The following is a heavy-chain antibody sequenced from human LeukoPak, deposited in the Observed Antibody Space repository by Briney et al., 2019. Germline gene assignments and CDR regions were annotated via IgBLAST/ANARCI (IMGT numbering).Heavy chain of an antibody. D-gene: IGHD6-13*01. V-gene: IGHV4-59*01. CDR1: GGSIGTNY. Sequence: PSETLSLTCSVSGGSIGTNYWSWIRQVPGKGLEWIGYSSYSGSSNYNPSLKSRVTISVDTSKTQFSLYLNSVTAADTAVDYCARSDTHHIHSSSWHFDYWGQGTLVTVSS. CDR2: SSYSGSS. J-gene: IGHJ4*02. CDR3: ARSDTHHIHSSSWHFDY.